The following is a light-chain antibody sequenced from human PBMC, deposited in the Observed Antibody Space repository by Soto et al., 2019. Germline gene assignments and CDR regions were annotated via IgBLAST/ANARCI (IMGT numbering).Light chain of an antibody. Sequence: EIVLTQSPGTLSLSPGERSTLSCMASQSVNSRLAWYQHKPGQAPRLLISGAYSRATGITDRFSGSGSATDFTLTISRLEPEDFALYYCQHYGRSPITVGPVTRLEIK. J-gene: IGKJ5*01. CDR3: QHYGRSPIT. CDR2: GAY. CDR1: QSVNSR. V-gene: IGKV3-20*01.